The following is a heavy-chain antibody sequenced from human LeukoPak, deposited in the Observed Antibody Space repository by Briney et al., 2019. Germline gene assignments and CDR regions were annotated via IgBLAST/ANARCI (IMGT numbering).Heavy chain of an antibody. V-gene: IGHV6-1*01. CDR3: ARDHYSSGCYRFDY. CDR1: GDSLSRNIAV. Sequence: SQTLSLTCAISGDSLSRNIAVWNWIRQSPSRGLEWLGRTYYRSKWYSDYAVSVKSRITISPDTSRNQFSLQLNSVTPEDTAVYFCARDHYSSGCYRFDYWGQETLVTVSS. D-gene: IGHD6-19*01. J-gene: IGHJ4*02. CDR2: TYYRSKWYS.